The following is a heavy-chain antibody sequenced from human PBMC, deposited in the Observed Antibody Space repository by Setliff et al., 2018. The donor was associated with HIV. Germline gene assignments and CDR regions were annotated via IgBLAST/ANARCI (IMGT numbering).Heavy chain of an antibody. CDR2: IFYSGIT. CDR3: ARSKTFYDFWGGYYTHGAFKI. D-gene: IGHD3-3*01. CDR1: GGSSTSRSYY. J-gene: IGHJ3*02. Sequence: SETLSLTCTVSGGSSTSRSYYWGWIRQPPGKGLEWIGSIFYSGITYYNPSLKSRVTISVDTSKNQFSLNLTSVTAADTAVYYCARSKTFYDFWGGYYTHGAFKIWGLGTMVTVS. V-gene: IGHV4-39*01.